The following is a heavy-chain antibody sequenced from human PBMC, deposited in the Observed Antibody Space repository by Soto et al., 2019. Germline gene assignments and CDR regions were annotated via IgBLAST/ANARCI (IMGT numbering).Heavy chain of an antibody. Sequence: GGSLRLSCAASGFTFSSYWMSWVRQAPGKGLEWVANIKQDGSEKYYVDSVKGRFTISRDNAKNSLYLQMNSLRAEDTAVYYCARREIDGYDKGSDAFDIWGQGTMVTVSS. CDR3: ARREIDGYDKGSDAFDI. J-gene: IGHJ3*02. CDR2: IKQDGSEK. CDR1: GFTFSSYW. D-gene: IGHD5-12*01. V-gene: IGHV3-7*01.